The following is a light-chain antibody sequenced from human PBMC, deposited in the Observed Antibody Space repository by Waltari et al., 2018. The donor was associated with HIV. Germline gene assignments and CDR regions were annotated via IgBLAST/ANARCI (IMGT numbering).Light chain of an antibody. V-gene: IGKV3-15*01. Sequence: DIVMTQSPAILSVSPGERVTLSCRASQGVGSNLAWYQQRVGQANRLLIYGAATRAAEIPVRFSGSGSGTDFTLTIDSLQSEDFATYYCQQYNIRPRGNTFGQGTKLQIK. CDR1: QGVGSN. CDR3: QQYNIRPRGNT. J-gene: IGKJ2*01. CDR2: GAA.